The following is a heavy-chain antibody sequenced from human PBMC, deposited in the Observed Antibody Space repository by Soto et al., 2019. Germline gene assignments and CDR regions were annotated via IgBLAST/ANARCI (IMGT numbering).Heavy chain of an antibody. CDR1: GYTFTSYD. D-gene: IGHD6-6*01. V-gene: IGHV1-8*01. Sequence: QVQLVQSGAEVKKPGASVKVSCKASGYTFTSYDINWVRQATGQGLEWMGWMNPNSGNTGYAQKFQGRVTMTRNTSISTAYMELSSLRSEDSAVYYCARFIAARPPWSHYYGMDVWGQGTTVTVSS. CDR2: MNPNSGNT. J-gene: IGHJ6*02. CDR3: ARFIAARPPWSHYYGMDV.